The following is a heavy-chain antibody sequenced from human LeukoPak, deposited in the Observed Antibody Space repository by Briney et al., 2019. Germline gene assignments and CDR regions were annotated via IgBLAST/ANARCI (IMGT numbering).Heavy chain of an antibody. CDR3: ARGGTKAGPYNWFDP. J-gene: IGHJ5*02. Sequence: SETLSLTCTVSGGSLSGYYWSWIRQPPGKGLEWIGDIYYSGSTNYNPSLKSRVTISLGTSKNQFSLKLSSVTAADTAVYYCARGGTKAGPYNWFDPWGQGTLVTVSS. CDR1: GGSLSGYY. D-gene: IGHD6-19*01. CDR2: IYYSGST. V-gene: IGHV4-59*01.